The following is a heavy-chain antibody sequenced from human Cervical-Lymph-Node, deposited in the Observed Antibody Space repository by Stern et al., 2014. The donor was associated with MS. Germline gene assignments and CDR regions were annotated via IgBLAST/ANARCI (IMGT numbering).Heavy chain of an antibody. D-gene: IGHD1-26*01. J-gene: IGHJ6*02. V-gene: IGHV3-9*01. CDR1: GFTFETFA. Sequence: EVQLVESGGDLIQPGRSLTLSCAASGFTFETFAMNWVRQRPGKGLEWVSTMSWNGVYIAYADSVKGRFTISRDNAKNSLYLQMNSLRAEDTAFYYCAKGERTLDVWGQGTTVTVSS. CDR3: AKGERTLDV. CDR2: MSWNGVYI.